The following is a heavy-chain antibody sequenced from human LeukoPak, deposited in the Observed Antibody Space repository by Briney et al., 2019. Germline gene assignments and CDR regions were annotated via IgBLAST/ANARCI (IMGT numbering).Heavy chain of an antibody. CDR1: GFTVSGNY. CDR3: AKDSAFYYIDV. Sequence: GGTLRLSCAASGFTVSGNYMSWVRQAPGKGLEWVSVIYSGAGAYSADSVKGRFTISRDNSKNTLYLQMNSLKGDDTAVYYCAKDSAFYYIDVWGKGTTVIISS. J-gene: IGHJ6*03. CDR2: IYSGAGA. D-gene: IGHD3-10*01. V-gene: IGHV3-66*01.